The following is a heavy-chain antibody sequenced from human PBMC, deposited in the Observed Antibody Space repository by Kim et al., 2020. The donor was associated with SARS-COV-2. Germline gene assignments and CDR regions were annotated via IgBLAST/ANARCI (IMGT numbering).Heavy chain of an antibody. CDR1: GFTFSGSA. CDR3: TRGNRNYYYGMDV. CDR2: IRSKANSYAT. Sequence: GGSLRLSCAASGFTFSGSAMHWVRQASGKGLEWVGRIRSKANSYATAYAASVKGRFTISRDDSKNTAYLQMNSLKTEDTAVYYCTRGNRNYYYGMDVWGQGTTVTVSS. J-gene: IGHJ6*02. V-gene: IGHV3-73*01.